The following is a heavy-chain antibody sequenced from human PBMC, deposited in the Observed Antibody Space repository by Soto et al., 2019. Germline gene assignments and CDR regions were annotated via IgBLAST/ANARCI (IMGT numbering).Heavy chain of an antibody. V-gene: IGHV1-18*01. D-gene: IGHD3-10*01. CDR1: GYTFISHG. Sequence: QVQLVQSGVEVKKPGASVKVSCKASGYTFISHGISWWRQAPGQGLEWLGWMSAYNGNTNYEQKFQGRVTMTRDTPTSTAHMELRSLRSDDTAVYYCARGSLRFGELYDAFDIWGQATMVIVSS. CDR2: MSAYNGNT. J-gene: IGHJ3*02. CDR3: ARGSLRFGELYDAFDI.